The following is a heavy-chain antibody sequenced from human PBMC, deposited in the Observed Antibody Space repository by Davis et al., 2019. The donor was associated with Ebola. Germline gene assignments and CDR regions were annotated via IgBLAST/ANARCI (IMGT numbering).Heavy chain of an antibody. V-gene: IGHV3-15*01. CDR1: GFTFSNAW. CDR3: TTDFPSLLWFGPRDKDRFDY. Sequence: GESLKISCAASGFTFSNAWMSWVRQAPGKGLEWVGRIKSKTDGGTTDYAAPVKGRFTISRDDSKNTLYLQMNSLKTEDTAVYYCTTDFPSLLWFGPRDKDRFDYWGQGTLVTVSS. D-gene: IGHD3-10*01. CDR2: IKSKTDGGTT. J-gene: IGHJ4*02.